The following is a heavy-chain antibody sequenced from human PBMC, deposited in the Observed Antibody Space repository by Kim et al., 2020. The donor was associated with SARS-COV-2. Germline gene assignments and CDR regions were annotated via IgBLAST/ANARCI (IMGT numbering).Heavy chain of an antibody. V-gene: IGHV3-30*01. D-gene: IGHD6-13*01. CDR3: ARKPGPYSSSWYYFDY. Sequence: SVKGRFTISRGNSKNTLYLQMNSLRAEDTAVYYCARKPGPYSSSWYYFDYWGQGTLVTVSS. J-gene: IGHJ4*02.